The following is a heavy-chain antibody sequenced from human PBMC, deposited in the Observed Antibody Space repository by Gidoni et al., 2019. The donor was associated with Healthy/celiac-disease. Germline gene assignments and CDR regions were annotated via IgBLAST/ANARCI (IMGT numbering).Heavy chain of an antibody. D-gene: IGHD2-15*01. Sequence: QVPLVQSGAEVKKPGSSVKVYCKASGRPFSSYAIRWVRQAPGQGLEWMGGIIPIFGTANYAQKFQGRVTITAEKSTSTAYMELSSLRSEDTAVYDCAIEMVVTPTFDPWGQGTLVTVSS. CDR3: AIEMVVTPTFDP. CDR2: IIPIFGTA. CDR1: GRPFSSYA. J-gene: IGHJ5*02. V-gene: IGHV1-69*06.